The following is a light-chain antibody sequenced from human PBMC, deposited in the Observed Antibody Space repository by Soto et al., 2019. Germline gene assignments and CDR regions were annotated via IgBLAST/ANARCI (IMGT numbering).Light chain of an antibody. Sequence: EIVMTQSPATLSVSPGERATLSCRASLSVYSSLAWYQQRPGQAPRLLIYGASTRATGIPARFSGSGSGTEFTLTISRLQSEDSAVYYCQQYNNWPPYTFGQGTKLEIK. J-gene: IGKJ2*01. CDR1: LSVYSS. CDR3: QQYNNWPPYT. CDR2: GAS. V-gene: IGKV3-15*01.